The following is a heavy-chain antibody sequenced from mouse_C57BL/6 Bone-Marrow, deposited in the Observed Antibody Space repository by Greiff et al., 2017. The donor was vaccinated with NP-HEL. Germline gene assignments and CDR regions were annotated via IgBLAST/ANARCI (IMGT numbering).Heavy chain of an antibody. CDR2: IDPSDSYT. D-gene: IGHD1-1*01. Sequence: QVQLQQPGAELVMPGASVKLSCKASGYTFTSYWMHWVKQRPGQGLEWIGEIDPSDSYTNYNQKFKGKSTLTVDKSSSTAYMQLSSLTSEDSAVYYGARRGGSSYVWYFDVWGTGTTVTVSS. CDR3: ARRGGSSYVWYFDV. J-gene: IGHJ1*03. CDR1: GYTFTSYW. V-gene: IGHV1-69*01.